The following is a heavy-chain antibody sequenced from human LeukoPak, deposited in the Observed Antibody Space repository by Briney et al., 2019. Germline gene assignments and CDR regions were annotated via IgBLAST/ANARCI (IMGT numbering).Heavy chain of an antibody. CDR3: GRARRLLGTYVPGCFDL. D-gene: IGHD1/OR15-1a*01. J-gene: IGHJ5*02. CDR1: GFTLDDYW. CDR2: IKKDESEK. V-gene: IGHV3-7*01. Sequence: TGGSLRLSCAGSGFTLDDYWMTWVRQAPGKGLEWVANIKKDESEKYYVDSVKGRFTISRDNSKKSLYLQMNSLRAEDTAVYYCGRARRLLGTYVPGCFDLLGQGDLVTVSS.